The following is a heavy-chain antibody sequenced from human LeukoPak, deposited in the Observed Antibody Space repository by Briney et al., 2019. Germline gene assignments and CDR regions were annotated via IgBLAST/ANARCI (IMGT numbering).Heavy chain of an antibody. CDR3: ARGHAYCGGDCYSYYFDY. V-gene: IGHV3-74*01. CDR2: INSDGSST. CDR1: GFTFSSYW. Sequence: GGSLRLSCAASGFTFSSYWMHWVRQAPGKGLVWVSRINSDGSSTSYADSVKGRFTISRDNAKNSLYLQMNSLRAEDTAVYYCARGHAYCGGDCYSYYFDYWGQGTLVTVSS. D-gene: IGHD2-21*02. J-gene: IGHJ4*02.